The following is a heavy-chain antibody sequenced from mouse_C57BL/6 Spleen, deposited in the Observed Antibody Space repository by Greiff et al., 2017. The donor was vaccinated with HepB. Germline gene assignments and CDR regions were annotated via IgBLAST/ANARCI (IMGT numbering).Heavy chain of an antibody. J-gene: IGHJ4*01. V-gene: IGHV1-54*01. D-gene: IGHD2-1*01. CDR1: GYAFTNYL. Sequence: VKLMESGAELVRPGTSVKVSCKASGYAFTNYLIEWVKQRPGQGLEWIGVINPGSGGTNYNEKFKGKATLTADKSSSTAYMQLSSLTSEDSAVYFCARHGNYVDYAMDYWGQGTSVTVSS. CDR3: ARHGNYVDYAMDY. CDR2: INPGSGGT.